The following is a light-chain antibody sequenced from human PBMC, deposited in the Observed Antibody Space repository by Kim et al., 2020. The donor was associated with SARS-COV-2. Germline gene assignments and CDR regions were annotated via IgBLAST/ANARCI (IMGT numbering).Light chain of an antibody. Sequence: ASVGDRVTITFLASQDIRNDLGWYQQNPGRAPKRLIYGASSLQSGVPSRFSGSGSGTEFTLTISSLQPEDFATYFCLQHNTYPITFGQGTRLEIK. CDR1: QDIRND. J-gene: IGKJ5*01. V-gene: IGKV1-17*01. CDR3: LQHNTYPIT. CDR2: GAS.